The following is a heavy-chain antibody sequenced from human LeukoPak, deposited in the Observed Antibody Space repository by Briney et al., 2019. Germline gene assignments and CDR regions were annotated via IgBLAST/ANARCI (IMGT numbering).Heavy chain of an antibody. CDR1: GFTFSSYS. CDR3: AREVRQQLVRASWFDP. CDR2: IGSSSSTT. V-gene: IGHV3-48*01. J-gene: IGHJ5*02. D-gene: IGHD6-13*01. Sequence: PGGSLRLSCAASGFTFSSYSMNWVRQAPGKGLEWVSYIGSSSSTTYYADSVKGRFTISRDNVKNSLYLQMNSLRADDTAVYYCAREVRQQLVRASWFDPWGQGTLVTVSS.